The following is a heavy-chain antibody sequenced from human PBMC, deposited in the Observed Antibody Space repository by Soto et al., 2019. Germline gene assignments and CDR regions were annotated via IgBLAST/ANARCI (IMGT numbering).Heavy chain of an antibody. CDR2: ITGSGGGT. CDR3: AKLLLTAARFDY. J-gene: IGHJ4*02. V-gene: IGHV3-23*01. D-gene: IGHD6-6*01. CDR1: AFTFSDYA. Sequence: EVQLLESGGGLVQPGGSLRLSCAVSAFTFSDYAMTWVRHAPGKGLEWVSVITGSGGGTYFVDSVTGRFTISRDNSKNTVYLQMNSLRAEDTAVYYCAKLLLTAARFDYWGQGTLVTVSS.